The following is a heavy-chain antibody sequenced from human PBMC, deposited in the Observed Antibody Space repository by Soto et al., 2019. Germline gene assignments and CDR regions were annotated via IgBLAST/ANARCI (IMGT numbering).Heavy chain of an antibody. J-gene: IGHJ6*03. Sequence: GASVKVSCKASGYTFTSYGISWVRQAPGQGLEWMGWISAYNGNTNYAQKLQGRVTMTTDTSTSTAYMELRSLRSDDTAVYYCARARGLYSSSFPDYYYYYYMDVWGKGTTVTVSS. CDR3: ARARGLYSSSFPDYYYYYYMDV. V-gene: IGHV1-18*01. D-gene: IGHD6-6*01. CDR2: ISAYNGNT. CDR1: GYTFTSYG.